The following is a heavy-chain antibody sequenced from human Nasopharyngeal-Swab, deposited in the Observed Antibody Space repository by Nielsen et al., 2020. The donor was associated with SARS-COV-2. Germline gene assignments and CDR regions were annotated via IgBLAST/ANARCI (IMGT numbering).Heavy chain of an antibody. J-gene: IGHJ6*03. CDR3: ARGGYCSSTSCASYYYYMDV. CDR2: INAGNGNT. CDR1: GYTFTSYA. D-gene: IGHD2-2*01. V-gene: IGHV1-3*01. Sequence: ASVKVSCKASGYTFTSYAMHWVRQAPGQRLEWMGWINAGNGNTKYSQKFQGRVTITRDTSASTAYTELSSLRSEDTAVYYCARGGYCSSTSCASYYYYMDVWGKGTTVTVSS.